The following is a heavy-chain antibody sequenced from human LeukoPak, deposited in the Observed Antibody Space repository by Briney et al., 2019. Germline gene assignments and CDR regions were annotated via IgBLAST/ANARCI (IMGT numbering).Heavy chain of an antibody. CDR2: IYTSGST. D-gene: IGHD6-6*01. Sequence: SETLSLTCTVSGGSISSYYWSWIRQPAGKGLEWIGRIYTSGSTNYNPSLKSRVTMSVDTSKNQFSLKLSSVTAADTAVYYCARVSLAARPYYYGMDVWGQGTTVTVSS. J-gene: IGHJ6*02. CDR3: ARVSLAARPYYYGMDV. CDR1: GGSISSYY. V-gene: IGHV4-4*07.